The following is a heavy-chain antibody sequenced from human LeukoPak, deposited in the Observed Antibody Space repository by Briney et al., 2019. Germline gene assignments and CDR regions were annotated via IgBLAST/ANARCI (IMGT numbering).Heavy chain of an antibody. CDR2: VNHAEIT. V-gene: IGHV4-34*01. CDR1: GGLFDGHY. Sequence: SETLSLTCAVYGGLFDGHYWTWIRQSPERGLEWIGEVNHAEITHYNPSLRSRLTLSTDASKNQFSLRLTSVTAADTAVYYCARTTEGGYTYDYFYYYYMDVWGKGTTVTISS. D-gene: IGHD5-18*01. CDR3: ARTTEGGYTYDYFYYYYMDV. J-gene: IGHJ6*03.